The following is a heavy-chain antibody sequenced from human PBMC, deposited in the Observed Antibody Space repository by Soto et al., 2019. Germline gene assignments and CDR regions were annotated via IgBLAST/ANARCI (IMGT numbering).Heavy chain of an antibody. CDR2: LNPKSGYT. J-gene: IGHJ4*02. D-gene: IGHD4-17*01. CDR1: GYTFTNYD. Sequence: QVQLVQSGAEVKKPGASVKVSCKASGYTFTNYDINWVRQASGQGLEWVGWLNPKSGYTGFAGKFQGRVTMTRNNFISTAYMELSSLTSEDTAVYYCARTHGDLDSWGQGTLVTVSS. V-gene: IGHV1-8*01. CDR3: ARTHGDLDS.